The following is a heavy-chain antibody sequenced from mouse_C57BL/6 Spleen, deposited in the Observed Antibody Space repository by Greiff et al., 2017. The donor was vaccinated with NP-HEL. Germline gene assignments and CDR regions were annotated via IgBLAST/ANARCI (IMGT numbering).Heavy chain of an antibody. V-gene: IGHV1-64*01. J-gene: IGHJ4*01. Sequence: QVQLQQPGAELVKPGASVKLSCKASGYTFTSYWMHWVKQRPGQGLEWIGMIHPNSGSTNYNVKFKSKATLTVDKSSSTAYMQLSSLTSEDSAVYYCASPYGYDAMDYWGQGTSVTVSS. CDR1: GYTFTSYW. CDR3: ASPYGYDAMDY. CDR2: IHPNSGST. D-gene: IGHD2-2*01.